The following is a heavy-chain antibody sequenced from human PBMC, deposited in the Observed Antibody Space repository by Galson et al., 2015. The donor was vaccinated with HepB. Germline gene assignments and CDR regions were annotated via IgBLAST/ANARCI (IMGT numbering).Heavy chain of an antibody. CDR1: GYTFTTYG. V-gene: IGHV1-18*01. D-gene: IGHD2-2*01. CDR2: ISTYNGDT. J-gene: IGHJ5*02. Sequence: SVKVSCKASGYTFTTYGISWVRQAPGQGLEWMGWISTYNGDTNYAQKFQGRVSMTTDTSTTTAYMELRSLRFDDTAVYYCARVFCSTTSCPNWFDPWGQGTLVTVSS. CDR3: ARVFCSTTSCPNWFDP.